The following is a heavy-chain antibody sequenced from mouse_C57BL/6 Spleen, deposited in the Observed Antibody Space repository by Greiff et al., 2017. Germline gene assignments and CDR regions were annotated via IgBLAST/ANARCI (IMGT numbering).Heavy chain of an antibody. D-gene: IGHD2-4*01. CDR2: IHPNSGST. CDR1: GYTFTSYW. V-gene: IGHV1-64*01. Sequence: QVQLQQSGAELVKPGASVKLSCKASGYTFTSYWMHWVKQRPGQGLEWIGMIHPNSGSTNYNEKFKSKATLTVDKSSSTAYMQLSSRTSEDSAVYYCARGGDDYDGAMDYWGQGTSVTVSS. J-gene: IGHJ4*01. CDR3: ARGGDDYDGAMDY.